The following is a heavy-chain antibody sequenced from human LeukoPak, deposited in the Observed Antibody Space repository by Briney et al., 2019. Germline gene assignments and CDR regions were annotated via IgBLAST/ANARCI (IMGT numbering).Heavy chain of an antibody. V-gene: IGHV1-69*05. CDR1: GGTFSSYA. CDR3: ARGESGATVTTHYYYYMDV. D-gene: IGHD4-11*01. Sequence: SVTVSCTASGGTFSSYAISWVRQAPGQGLEWMGGIIPIFGTANYAQKFQGRVTITTDESTSTAYMELSSLRSEDTAVYYCARGESGATVTTHYYYYMDVWGQGTLVTVSS. J-gene: IGHJ6*03. CDR2: IIPIFGTA.